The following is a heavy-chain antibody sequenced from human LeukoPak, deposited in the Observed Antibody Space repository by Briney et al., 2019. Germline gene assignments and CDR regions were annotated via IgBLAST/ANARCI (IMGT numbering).Heavy chain of an antibody. J-gene: IGHJ6*03. CDR2: FDPEDGET. Sequence: ASVKVSCKVSGYTLTELSMHWVRQAPGKGLEWMGGFDPEDGETIYAQKFQGRVTMTEDTSTDTAYMELSSLRSEDTAVYYCATVSNIHYYYYYMDVWGKGTTVTVSS. D-gene: IGHD1/OR15-1a*01. V-gene: IGHV1-24*01. CDR1: GYTLTELS. CDR3: ATVSNIHYYYYYMDV.